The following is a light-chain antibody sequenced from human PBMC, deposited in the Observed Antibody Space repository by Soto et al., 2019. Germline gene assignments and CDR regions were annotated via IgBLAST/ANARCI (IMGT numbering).Light chain of an antibody. J-gene: IGKJ1*01. CDR2: GAS. CDR1: QNVYNK. CDR3: QQYNKWPQT. V-gene: IGKV3-15*01. Sequence: EIVMTQSPATLSVSPGERVTFSCRASQNVYNKLAWYQQKPGQAPRLLIYGASTRATDIPPSFTGSGSGTEFTLTISSLQSEDIAVYYCQQYNKWPQTFGQGTKVDI.